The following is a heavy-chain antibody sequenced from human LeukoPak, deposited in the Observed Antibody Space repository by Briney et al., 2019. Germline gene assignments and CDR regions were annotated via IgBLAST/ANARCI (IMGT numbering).Heavy chain of an antibody. J-gene: IGHJ4*02. Sequence: PGGSLRLSCAASGFTFSNFAMTWVRQAPGKGLEWVSSIVGSSSTYYVDSLKGRFTISRDNAKNSLYLQMNSLRAEDTAVYYCARDRASAVTTFFDYWGQGTLVTVSS. CDR2: IVGSSST. V-gene: IGHV3-21*01. CDR3: ARDRASAVTTFFDY. CDR1: GFTFSNFA. D-gene: IGHD4-17*01.